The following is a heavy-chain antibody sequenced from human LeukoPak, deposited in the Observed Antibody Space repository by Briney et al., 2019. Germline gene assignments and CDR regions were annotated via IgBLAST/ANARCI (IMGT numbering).Heavy chain of an antibody. Sequence: SETLSLTCTVSGGSISSGDYYWSWIRQPPGKGLEWIGYIYYSGSTYYNPSLKGRVTISVDTSKNQFSLKLSPVTAADTAVYYCARDRGFWSGYPYFDYWGQGTLVTVSS. J-gene: IGHJ4*02. CDR1: GGSISSGDYY. V-gene: IGHV4-30-4*01. D-gene: IGHD3-3*01. CDR3: ARDRGFWSGYPYFDY. CDR2: IYYSGST.